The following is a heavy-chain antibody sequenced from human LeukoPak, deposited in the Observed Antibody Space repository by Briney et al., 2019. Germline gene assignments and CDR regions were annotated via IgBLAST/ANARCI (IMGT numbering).Heavy chain of an antibody. Sequence: GGSLRLSCATSGFTFSSYDMTWVRQAPGKGLEWLAYISRSGDDIYYADSVMGRFTISKTNARASLYLQMNSLRADDTAIYYFARVFRVSFFDGNDYWGRGTLVTVPS. D-gene: IGHD3-10*01. CDR3: ARVFRVSFFDGNDY. CDR2: ISRSGDDI. CDR1: GFTFSSYD. J-gene: IGHJ4*02. V-gene: IGHV3-48*03.